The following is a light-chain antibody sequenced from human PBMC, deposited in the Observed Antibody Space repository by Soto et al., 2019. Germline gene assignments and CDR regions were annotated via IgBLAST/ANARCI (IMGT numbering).Light chain of an antibody. Sequence: VLTQPASVSGSPGQSITISCSGTSSDVGSSNFVSWYQQHPGKAPKLIIFEGDRRPSGVSGRFSGSKSGNTASLTISGLQAEDEADYYCCSFARSSSFYVFGTGTKVTVL. J-gene: IGLJ1*01. CDR1: SSDVGSSNF. CDR2: EGD. V-gene: IGLV2-23*01. CDR3: CSFARSSSFYV.